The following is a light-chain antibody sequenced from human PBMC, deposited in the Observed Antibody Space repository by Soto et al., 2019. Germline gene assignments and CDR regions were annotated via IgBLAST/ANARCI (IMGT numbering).Light chain of an antibody. J-gene: IGLJ3*02. CDR1: SNDVGGYNY. CDR3: ASYTSSGTLV. V-gene: IGLV2-14*03. Sequence: QSVLTQPASVSGSPGQSITISCTGTSNDVGGYNYVSWYQQYPGKAPKLLIYEVTNRPSGVSYRFSGSKSDNTASLTISGLQPEDESDYYCASYTSSGTLVFGGGTQLTVL. CDR2: EVT.